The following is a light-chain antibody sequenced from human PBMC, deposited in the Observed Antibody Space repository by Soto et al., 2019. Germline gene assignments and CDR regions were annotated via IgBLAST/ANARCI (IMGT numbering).Light chain of an antibody. CDR3: QSYDSSLSGGV. J-gene: IGLJ2*01. CDR1: SSNIGAGYD. V-gene: IGLV1-40*01. Sequence: QAVVTQPPSVSGAPGQRVTISCTGSSSNIGAGYDVHWYQQLPGTVPKLLIYGNSNRPSGVPDRFSGSKSGTSASLAITGLQAEDEADYYCQSYDSSLSGGVFGGGTQLTVL. CDR2: GNS.